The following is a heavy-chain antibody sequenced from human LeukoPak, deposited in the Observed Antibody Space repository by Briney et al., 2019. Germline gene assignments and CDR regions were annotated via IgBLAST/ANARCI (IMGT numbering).Heavy chain of an antibody. V-gene: IGHV3-30*18. CDR1: GFTFSSYG. CDR3: AKDGYSSSWLLDY. Sequence: PGGSLRLSCAASGFTFSSYGMHWVRQAPGKGLEWVAVISYDGSNKYYADSVKGRFTISRDNSKNTLYLQMNSLRAEDTAVYYCAKDGYSSSWLLDYWGQGTLVTVSS. D-gene: IGHD6-13*01. J-gene: IGHJ4*02. CDR2: ISYDGSNK.